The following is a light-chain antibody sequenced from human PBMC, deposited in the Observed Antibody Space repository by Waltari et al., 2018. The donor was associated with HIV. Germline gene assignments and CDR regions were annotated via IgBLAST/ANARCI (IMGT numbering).Light chain of an antibody. CDR1: RIGTKS. CDR2: DDT. Sequence: SSVVTQPPSVSVARGQPARISCGGDRIGTKSVHWYQQKSGLAPVLVISDDTDRPSGIPERFSGSNSGNTTTLTIYRVEAEDEGDYYCQVWDASTTQPLVFGSGTKVTAL. J-gene: IGLJ1*01. V-gene: IGLV3-21*02. CDR3: QVWDASTTQPLV.